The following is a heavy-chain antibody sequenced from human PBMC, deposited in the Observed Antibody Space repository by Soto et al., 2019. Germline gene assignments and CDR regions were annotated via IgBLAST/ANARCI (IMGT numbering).Heavy chain of an antibody. Sequence: GGTLILSCAASGFTFSSYSMNLVRRAAQKGLEWVSYISSSSSTIYYADSVKGRFTISRDNAKNSLYLQMNSLRAEDTAVYYCARVVYDYIWGSYGAFDIWGQGRMVTVSS. D-gene: IGHD3-16*01. J-gene: IGHJ3*02. CDR2: ISSSSSTI. CDR1: GFTFSSYS. V-gene: IGHV3-48*01. CDR3: ARVVYDYIWGSYGAFDI.